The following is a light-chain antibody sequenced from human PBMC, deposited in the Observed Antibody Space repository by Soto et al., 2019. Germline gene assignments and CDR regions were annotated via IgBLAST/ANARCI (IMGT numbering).Light chain of an antibody. CDR3: SSFTSSTTLVV. CDR2: EVN. CDR1: SSDVDGHNY. V-gene: IGLV2-14*01. J-gene: IGLJ2*01. Sequence: QSALTQPASVSGSPGQSITISCTGTSSDVDGHNYVSWYQQHPGKAPKLMIYEVNNRPSGVSDRFSGSKAGNTASLTISGLQAEDEADYYCSSFTSSTTLVVFGGGTKLTVL.